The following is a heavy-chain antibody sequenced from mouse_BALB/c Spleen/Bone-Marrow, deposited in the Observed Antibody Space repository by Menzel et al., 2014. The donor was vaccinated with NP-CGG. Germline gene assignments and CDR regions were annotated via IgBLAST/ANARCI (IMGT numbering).Heavy chain of an antibody. CDR1: GFSLSSYG. V-gene: IGHV2-9*02. Sequence: LQLQESGPGLVAPSQSLSITCTVSGFSLSSYGLHWVRQPPGKGLEWLGVIWAGGSTNYNSALMSRLSISKDNSKSQVFLKMNSLQTDDTAMYYCARESTMITSMDYWGKGTSVTVSS. J-gene: IGHJ4*01. D-gene: IGHD2-4*01. CDR2: IWAGGST. CDR3: ARESTMITSMDY.